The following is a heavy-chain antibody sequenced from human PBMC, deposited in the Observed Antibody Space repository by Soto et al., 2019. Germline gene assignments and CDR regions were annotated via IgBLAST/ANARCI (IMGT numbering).Heavy chain of an antibody. CDR3: ARENYGAMFED. J-gene: IGHJ4*01. D-gene: IGHD4-17*01. V-gene: IGHV4-31*03. CDR2: IFFSGNT. CDR1: GGPILNRGHY. Sequence: PSYPLSLTYSISGGPILNRGHYLTWNPQPPGKGLEWIGKIFFSGNTHYNTALKSRLSFSVDRAKNQFSPNLTSVTAADTAMYYCARENYGAMFEDWGRGT.